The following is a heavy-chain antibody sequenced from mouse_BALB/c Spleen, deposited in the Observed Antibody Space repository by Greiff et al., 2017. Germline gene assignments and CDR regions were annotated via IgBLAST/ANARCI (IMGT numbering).Heavy chain of an antibody. J-gene: IGHJ4*01. CDR2: IWSGGST. Sequence: QVQLKESGPGLVQPSQSLSITCTVSGFSLTSYGVHWVRQSPGKGLEWLGVIWSGGSTDYNAAFISRLSISKDNSKSQVFFKMNSLQANDTAIYYCARNFRSTMITTDYAMDYWGQGTSVTVSS. D-gene: IGHD2-4*01. CDR3: ARNFRSTMITTDYAMDY. CDR1: GFSLTSYG. V-gene: IGHV2-2*02.